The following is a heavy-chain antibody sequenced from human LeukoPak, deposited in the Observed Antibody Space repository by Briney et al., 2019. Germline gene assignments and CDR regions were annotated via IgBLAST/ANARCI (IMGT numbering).Heavy chain of an antibody. Sequence: SETLSLTCTVSGGSISSYYWSWIRQPPGKGLEWIGYIYYSGSTNYNPSLKSRVTISVDTSKNQFSLKLSSVTAADTAVYYCARAPYYYDSSGYRNYYWYFDLWGRGTLVTVSS. V-gene: IGHV4-59*01. CDR1: GGSISSYY. D-gene: IGHD3-22*01. CDR3: ARAPYYYDSSGYRNYYWYFDL. J-gene: IGHJ2*01. CDR2: IYYSGST.